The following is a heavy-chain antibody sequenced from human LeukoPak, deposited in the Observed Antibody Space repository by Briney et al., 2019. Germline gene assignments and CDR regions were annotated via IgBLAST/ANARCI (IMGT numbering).Heavy chain of an antibody. D-gene: IGHD3-10*01. V-gene: IGHV1-24*01. CDR3: ARDWDYYGSGSPTNWFDP. J-gene: IGHJ5*02. CDR1: GYTLTELS. CDR2: FDPEDGET. Sequence: ASVKVSCKVSGYTLTELSMHWVRQAPGKGLEWMGGFDPEDGETIYAQKFQGRVTMTRDTSTSTVYMELSSLRSEDTAVYYCARDWDYYGSGSPTNWFDPWGQGTLVTVSS.